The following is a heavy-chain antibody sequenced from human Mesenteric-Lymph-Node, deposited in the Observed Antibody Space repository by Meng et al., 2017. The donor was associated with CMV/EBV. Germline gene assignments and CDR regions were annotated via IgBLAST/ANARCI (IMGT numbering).Heavy chain of an antibody. J-gene: IGHJ6*02. D-gene: IGHD3-3*01. Sequence: ASVKVSCKASGYTFTGHYMHWVRQAPGQGLEWMGWINPKSDDTNYAQNFQGRVTMTRDTSISTTYMELTGLRSDDTAVYFCAIFSPRSITIFGKVGAYGMDVWGQGTTVTVSS. V-gene: IGHV1-2*02. CDR3: AIFSPRSITIFGKVGAYGMDV. CDR1: GYTFTGHY. CDR2: INPKSDDT.